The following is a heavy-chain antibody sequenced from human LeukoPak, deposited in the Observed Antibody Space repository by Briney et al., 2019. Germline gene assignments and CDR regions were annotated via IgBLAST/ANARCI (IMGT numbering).Heavy chain of an antibody. CDR2: IIPILGLV. Sequence: SVKVSCKASGGTFSSYVISWVRQAPGQGLEWMGRIIPILGLVNYAQKFQGRVTITADKSTTTAYMELSSLRSEDTAAYYCARVGREYGDYYHYGIDVWGQGTTVTVSS. V-gene: IGHV1-69*04. CDR1: GGTFSSYV. J-gene: IGHJ6*02. D-gene: IGHD4-17*01. CDR3: ARVGREYGDYYHYGIDV.